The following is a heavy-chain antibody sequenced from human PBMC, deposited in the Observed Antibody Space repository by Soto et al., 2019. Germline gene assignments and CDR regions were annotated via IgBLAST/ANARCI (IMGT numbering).Heavy chain of an antibody. V-gene: IGHV4-30-2*01. CDR2: IYHSGST. J-gene: IGHJ6*02. D-gene: IGHD3-16*01. CDR3: AGGYTAKWGSMVV. Sequence: QLQLQESGSGLVKPSQTLSLTCAVSGGSISSGGYSWSWIRQPPGKGLEWIGYIYHSGSTYYNPSLKSRVTISVDRSKNQFSLKLSSVTAADTAVYYCAGGYTAKWGSMVVWGQGTTVTVSS. CDR1: GGSISSGGYS.